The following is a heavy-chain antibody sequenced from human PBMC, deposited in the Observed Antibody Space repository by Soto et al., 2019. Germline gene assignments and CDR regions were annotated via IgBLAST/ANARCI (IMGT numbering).Heavy chain of an antibody. V-gene: IGHV1-69*06. CDR1: GGTFSSYA. CDR2: IIPIFGTA. Sequence: ASVKVSCKASGGTFSSYAISWVRQAPGQGLEWMGGIIPIFGTANYAQKFQGRVTITADKSTSTAYMELSSLRSEDTAVYYCARDFMVRGVTSNWFDPWGQGTLVTVSS. D-gene: IGHD3-10*01. CDR3: ARDFMVRGVTSNWFDP. J-gene: IGHJ5*02.